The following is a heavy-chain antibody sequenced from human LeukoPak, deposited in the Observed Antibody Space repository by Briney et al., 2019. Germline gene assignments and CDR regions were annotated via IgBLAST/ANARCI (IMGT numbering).Heavy chain of an antibody. Sequence: ASVKVSCKAFGYTFTSNYMHWVRQAPGQGLEWMGIINPSGGSTSYAQKFQGRVTMTRDMSTSTVYMELSSLRSEDTAVYYCARSIDDILTFDYWGQGTLVTVSS. J-gene: IGHJ4*02. V-gene: IGHV1-46*01. D-gene: IGHD3-9*01. CDR3: ARSIDDILTFDY. CDR2: INPSGGST. CDR1: GYTFTSNY.